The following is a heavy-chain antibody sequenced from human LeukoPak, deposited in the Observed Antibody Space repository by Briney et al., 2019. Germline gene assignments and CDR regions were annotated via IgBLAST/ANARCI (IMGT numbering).Heavy chain of an antibody. D-gene: IGHD4-23*01. Sequence: ASVKVSCKVSGYTLTELSMHWVRQAPGQGLEWMGWINPNSGGTNYAQKFQGRVTMTRDTSISTAYMELSRLRSDDTAVYYCAKDYGGNEYYFDYWGQGTLVTVSS. V-gene: IGHV1-2*02. CDR1: GYTLTELS. CDR2: INPNSGGT. J-gene: IGHJ4*02. CDR3: AKDYGGNEYYFDY.